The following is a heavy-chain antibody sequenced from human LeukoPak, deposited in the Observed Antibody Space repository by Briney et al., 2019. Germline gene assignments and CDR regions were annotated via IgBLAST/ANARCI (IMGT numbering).Heavy chain of an antibody. J-gene: IGHJ5*02. CDR2: IYYSGST. CDR3: ARGYSSGWGNWFDP. D-gene: IGHD6-19*01. V-gene: IGHV4-59*01. CDR1: GGSISSYY. Sequence: SETLSLTCTVSGGSISSYYWSWIRQPPGKGLEWIGYIYYSGSTNYNPSLKSRVTISVDTSKNQFSLKLSSVTAADTAVYYCARGYSSGWGNWFDPWGQGTLVTFSS.